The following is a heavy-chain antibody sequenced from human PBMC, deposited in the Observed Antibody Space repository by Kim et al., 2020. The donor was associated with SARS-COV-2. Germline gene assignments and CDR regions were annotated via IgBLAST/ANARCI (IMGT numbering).Heavy chain of an antibody. CDR2: IIPIFGTA. CDR1: GGTFSSYA. J-gene: IGHJ3*02. V-gene: IGHV1-69*13. CDR3: ARDYRGDYYDSSGQWDAFDI. D-gene: IGHD3-22*01. Sequence: SVKVSCKASGGTFSSYAISWVRQAPGQGLEWMGGIIPIFGTANYAQKFQGRVTITADESTSTAYMELSSLRSEDTAVYYCARDYRGDYYDSSGQWDAFDIWGQGTMVTVSS.